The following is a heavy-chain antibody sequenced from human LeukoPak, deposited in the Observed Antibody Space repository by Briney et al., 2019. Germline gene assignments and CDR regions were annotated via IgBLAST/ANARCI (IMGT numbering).Heavy chain of an antibody. CDR2: TYYRSKWYN. Sequence: SQTLSLTCAISGDIVSSINGAWNWIRQSPSRGLEWLERTYYRSKWYNDYVESMKGRITISPDTSKNQFSLHLDSVTPEDTAVYYCARDLGNTGWYTFDYWGQGTQVTVSS. V-gene: IGHV6-1*01. J-gene: IGHJ4*02. CDR3: ARDLGNTGWYTFDY. CDR1: GDIVSSINGA. D-gene: IGHD6-19*01.